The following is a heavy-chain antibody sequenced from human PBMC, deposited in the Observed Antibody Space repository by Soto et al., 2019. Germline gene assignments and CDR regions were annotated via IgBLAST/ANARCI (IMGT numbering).Heavy chain of an antibody. CDR1: GYDFNTNW. D-gene: IGHD3-22*01. CDR3: ARLPRDCNKTSCYYADH. V-gene: IGHV5-51*01. Sequence: GESLKISCRGSGYDFNTNWFGWVRQLPGRGLEWVGIMYPGDSDTRLHPSLQGHVTLSADVTVSTAFLQWRTLKTSDSGMYFCARLPRDCNKTSCYYADHWGRGTSVTVSS. CDR2: MYPGDSDT. J-gene: IGHJ4*02.